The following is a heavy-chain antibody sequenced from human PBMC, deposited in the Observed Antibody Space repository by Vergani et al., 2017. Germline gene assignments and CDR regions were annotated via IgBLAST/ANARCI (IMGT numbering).Heavy chain of an antibody. CDR2: IYYSGST. CDR1: GGSISSYY. CDR3: ARAVGSGGSSTSCVYAFDI. D-gene: IGHD2-2*01. V-gene: IGHV4-59*01. Sequence: QVQLQESGPGLVKPSETLSLTCTVSGGSISSYYWSWIRQPPGKGLEWIGYIYYSGSTNYNPSLKRRVTISVDTSKNQFSLKLSSVTAADTAVDYCARAVGSGGSSTSCVYAFDIWGQGTMVTVSS. J-gene: IGHJ3*02.